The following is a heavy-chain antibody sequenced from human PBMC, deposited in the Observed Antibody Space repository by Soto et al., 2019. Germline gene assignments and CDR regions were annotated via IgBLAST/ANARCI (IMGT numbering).Heavy chain of an antibody. J-gene: IGHJ4*02. CDR3: ASKIFGTTYFNY. Sequence: LSLTCSIYGGSFSGYYWSWIRQPPGKGLEWLSYIRGGGSPIYYADSVRGRFTISRDNAKNSLYLQMNSLRAEDTAIYYCASKIFGTTYFNYWGQGALVTVSS. V-gene: IGHV3-11*04. CDR2: IRGGGSPI. D-gene: IGHD1-7*01. CDR1: GGSFSGYY.